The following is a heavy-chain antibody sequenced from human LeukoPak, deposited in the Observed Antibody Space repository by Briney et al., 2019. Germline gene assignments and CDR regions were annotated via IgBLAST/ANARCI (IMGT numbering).Heavy chain of an antibody. CDR3: AREAVDIVATISGWYFDL. V-gene: IGHV4-30-2*01. CDR1: GGSISSGGYS. D-gene: IGHD5-12*01. CDR2: IYHSGST. Sequence: SGTLSLTCAVSGGSISSGGYSWSWIRQPPGKGLEWIGYIYHSGSTYYNPSLKSRVTISVDRSKNQFSLKLSSVTAADTAVYYCAREAVDIVATISGWYFDLWGRGTLVTVSS. J-gene: IGHJ2*01.